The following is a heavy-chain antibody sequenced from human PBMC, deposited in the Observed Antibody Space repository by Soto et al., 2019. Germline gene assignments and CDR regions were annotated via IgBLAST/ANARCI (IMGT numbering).Heavy chain of an antibody. CDR2: IIPIFGTA. J-gene: IGHJ4*02. CDR3: AREGLGYCSGGSCVHLDY. Sequence: ASVKVSCKASGYTFTSYYMHWVRQAPGQGLEWMGGIIPIFGTANYAQKFQGRVTITADESTSTAYMELSSLRSEDTAVYYCAREGLGYCSGGSCVHLDYWGQGTLVTVSS. CDR1: GYTFTSYY. D-gene: IGHD2-15*01. V-gene: IGHV1-69*13.